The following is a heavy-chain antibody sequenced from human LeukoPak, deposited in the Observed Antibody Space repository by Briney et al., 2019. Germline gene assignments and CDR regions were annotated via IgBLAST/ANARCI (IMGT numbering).Heavy chain of an antibody. CDR1: GYTFTGYY. D-gene: IGHD2-21*01. V-gene: IGHV1-2*02. CDR3: ARDLAYCGGDCYFDAFDF. Sequence: GASVKVSCKASGYTFTGYYMHWVRQAPGQGLEWMGWINPNSGGTNYAQKFQGRVTMTRDTSISTAYMELSRLRSDDTAVYYCARDLAYCGGDCYFDAFDFWGQGTMVTVSS. J-gene: IGHJ3*01. CDR2: INPNSGGT.